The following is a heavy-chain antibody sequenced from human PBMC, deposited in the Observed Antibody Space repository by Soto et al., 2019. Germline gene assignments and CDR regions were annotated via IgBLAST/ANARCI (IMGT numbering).Heavy chain of an antibody. CDR1: GFTFSSYA. D-gene: IGHD4-17*01. J-gene: IGHJ4*02. V-gene: IGHV3-30-3*01. CDR3: AREGDGDNDS. CDR2: ISYDGSNK. Sequence: QVQLVESGGGVVQPGRSLRLSCAASGFTFSSYAMHWVRQAPGKGLEWVAVISYDGSNKYYADSVKGRFTISRDNSKNTLYLQTNSVRAEDTAVYYCAREGDGDNDSWGQGTLVIVSS.